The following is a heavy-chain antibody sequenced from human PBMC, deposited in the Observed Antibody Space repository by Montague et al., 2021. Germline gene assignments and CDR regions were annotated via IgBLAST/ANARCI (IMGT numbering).Heavy chain of an antibody. CDR3: AREKRHITIFGVVIIEYFDL. J-gene: IGHJ2*01. V-gene: IGHV6-1*01. CDR2: YN. D-gene: IGHD3-3*01. Sequence: YNDYAVSVKSRITINPDTSKNQFSLQLNSVTPEDTAGYYCAREKRHITIFGVVIIEYFDLWGRGTLVTVSS.